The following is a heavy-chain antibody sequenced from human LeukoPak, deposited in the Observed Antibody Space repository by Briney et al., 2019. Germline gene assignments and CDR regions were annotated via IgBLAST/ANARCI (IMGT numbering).Heavy chain of an antibody. V-gene: IGHV5-51*01. J-gene: IGHJ5*02. CDR1: GYSFTNYW. CDR2: IYPGDSDT. CDR3: ARHPFSSYCTSTSCVRWFDP. Sequence: GESLKISCKGFGYSFTNYWIGWVRQMPGKGVEWMGIIYPGDSDTRYSPPFQGQVTISADKSISTAYLQWSSLKASDTAMYYCARHPFSSYCTSTSCVRWFDPWGQGTLLTVSS. D-gene: IGHD2-2*01.